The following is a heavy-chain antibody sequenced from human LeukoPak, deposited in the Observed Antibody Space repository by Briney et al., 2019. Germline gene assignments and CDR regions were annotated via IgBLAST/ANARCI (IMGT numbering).Heavy chain of an antibody. V-gene: IGHV3-74*01. D-gene: IGHD4-23*01. CDR3: ARGRPHGNDY. J-gene: IGHJ4*02. Sequence: GGAQRLSCAASRFSVSSYWMHWVRQAPGEGLVWVSRINSEGSSTSYADSVKGRFTISRGNAKNTLYLQMNRLRAEDKAVYYCARGRPHGNDYWGQGNLVTASS. CDR2: INSEGSST. CDR1: RFSVSSYW.